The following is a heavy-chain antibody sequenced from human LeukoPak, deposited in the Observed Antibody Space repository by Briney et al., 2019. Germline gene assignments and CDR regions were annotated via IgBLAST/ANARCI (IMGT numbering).Heavy chain of an antibody. J-gene: IGHJ4*02. D-gene: IGHD2-15*01. V-gene: IGHV4-39*01. Sequence: PSETLSLTCTVSGGSTDSRSYYWDWIRQAPGKGLEWIGTIYHSGSTEYNPSLKSRVAIFVDTSKNQFSLILHSVAAADTAVYYCARRSEFDNTHYHYFDYWGQGALVTVSS. CDR1: GGSTDSRSYY. CDR3: ARRSEFDNTHYHYFDY. CDR2: IYHSGST.